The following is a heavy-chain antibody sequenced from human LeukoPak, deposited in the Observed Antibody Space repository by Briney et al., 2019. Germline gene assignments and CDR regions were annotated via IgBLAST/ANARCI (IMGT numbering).Heavy chain of an antibody. CDR2: IYPGDSDT. CDR3: ARQKESGPDYNWFDP. CDR1: GYSFTSYW. Sequence: GESLKISCKGSGYSFTSYWIGWVRQMPGKGLEWMGIIYPGDSDTRYSPSFQGQVTISAVKSISTAYLQWSSLKASDTAMYYCARQKESGPDYNWFDPWGQGTLVTVSS. J-gene: IGHJ5*02. V-gene: IGHV5-51*01.